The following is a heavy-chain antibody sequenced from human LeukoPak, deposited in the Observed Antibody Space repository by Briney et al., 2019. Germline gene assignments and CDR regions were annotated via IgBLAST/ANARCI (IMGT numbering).Heavy chain of an antibody. V-gene: IGHV3-23*01. CDR2: ISGSGGST. J-gene: IGHJ6*02. Sequence: GGSLRLSCAASGFTFSSYAMSWVRKAPGKGLEWVSAISGSGGSTYYADSVKGRFTISRDNSKNTLYLQMNSLRAEDTAVYYCAKDQDFWSGYLPLVNYGMDVRGQGTTVTVSS. D-gene: IGHD3-3*01. CDR3: AKDQDFWSGYLPLVNYGMDV. CDR1: GFTFSSYA.